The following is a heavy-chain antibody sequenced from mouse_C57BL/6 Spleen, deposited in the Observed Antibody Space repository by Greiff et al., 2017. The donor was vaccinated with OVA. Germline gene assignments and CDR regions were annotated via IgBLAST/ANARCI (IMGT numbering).Heavy chain of an antibody. V-gene: IGHV1-54*01. Sequence: QVQLQQSGAELVRPGTSVKVSCKASGYAFTNYLIEWVKQRPGQGLEWIGVINPGSGGTNYNEKFKGKATLTADKSSSTAYMQLSSLTSEDSAVYFCARCYGNYVFDYWGQGTTLTVSS. CDR2: INPGSGGT. CDR1: GYAFTNYL. D-gene: IGHD2-1*01. J-gene: IGHJ2*01. CDR3: ARCYGNYVFDY.